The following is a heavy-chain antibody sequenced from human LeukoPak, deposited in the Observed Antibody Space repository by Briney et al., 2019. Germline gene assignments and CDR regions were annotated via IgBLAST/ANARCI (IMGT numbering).Heavy chain of an antibody. V-gene: IGHV5-10-1*01. CDR1: GYSFTSYW. CDR2: IAPSDSYT. CDR3: ARHLGLGDTTAYYDY. J-gene: IGHJ4*02. Sequence: GESLMISCKGSGYSFTSYWISWVRQLPGKGLEWVGRIAPSDSYTNYSPSFRGHVTISADNSISTAYLQWSSLKASDTAMYYCARHLGLGDTTAYYDYWGQGTLVTVSS. D-gene: IGHD3-22*01.